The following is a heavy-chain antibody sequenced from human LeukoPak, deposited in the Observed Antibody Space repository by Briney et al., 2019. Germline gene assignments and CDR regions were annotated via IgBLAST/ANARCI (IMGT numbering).Heavy chain of an antibody. J-gene: IGHJ5*02. CDR2: IKQDGSER. Sequence: GGSLRLSCAASGFTFSSYGMRWVRQAPGKGLEWVANIKQDGSERFYVDSVKGRFTISRDNAKNSLYLQMNSLRADDTAVYYCAITYYDFWSGYLGNSWGQGTLVTVSS. V-gene: IGHV3-7*01. CDR1: GFTFSSYG. D-gene: IGHD3-3*01. CDR3: AITYYDFWSGYLGNS.